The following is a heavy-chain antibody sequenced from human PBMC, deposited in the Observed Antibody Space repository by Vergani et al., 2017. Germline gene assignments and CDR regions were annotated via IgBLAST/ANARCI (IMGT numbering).Heavy chain of an antibody. J-gene: IGHJ6*02. CDR2: TIPIFGTA. Sequence: QVQLVQSGPGVKNPGSPVKSPSKAPGGPSSSYVTSGVHKPPGQGLGWLGGTIPIFGTANYAQKFQGRVTITADESTSTAYMELSSLRSEDTAVYYCASRDITIFGVVIIRGYYYYGMDVWGQGTTVTVSS. CDR1: GGPSSSYV. V-gene: IGHV1-69*01. D-gene: IGHD3-3*01. CDR3: ASRDITIFGVVIIRGYYYYGMDV.